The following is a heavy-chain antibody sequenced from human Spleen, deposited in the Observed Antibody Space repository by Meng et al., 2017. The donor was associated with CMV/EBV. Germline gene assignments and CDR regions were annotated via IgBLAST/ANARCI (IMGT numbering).Heavy chain of an antibody. Sequence: GGSLRLSCAASGFTFSSYAMHWVRQAPGKGLEWVAVISYDGSNKYYADSVKGRFTISRDNSKNILYLQMNSLRPGDTAVYHCAKDFDTAVLTLYYYLDYWGQGTLVTVSS. J-gene: IGHJ4*02. V-gene: IGHV3-30*14. CDR1: GFTFSSYA. D-gene: IGHD5-18*01. CDR3: AKDFDTAVLTLYYYLDY. CDR2: ISYDGSNK.